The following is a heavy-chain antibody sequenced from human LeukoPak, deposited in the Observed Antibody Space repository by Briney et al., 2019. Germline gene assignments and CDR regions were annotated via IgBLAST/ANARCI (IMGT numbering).Heavy chain of an antibody. CDR2: VYSGGRT. CDR3: GRGSGVADY. V-gene: IGHV3-66*01. Sequence: PGGSLRLSCAASGFTVDDTYMSWVRQAPGKDLEWVSVVYSGGRTFYADSVKGRFTISRDNAKNTLYLQMTSLRVEDTAVYYCGRGSGVADYWGQGALVTVSS. J-gene: IGHJ4*02. D-gene: IGHD7-27*01. CDR1: GFTVDDTY.